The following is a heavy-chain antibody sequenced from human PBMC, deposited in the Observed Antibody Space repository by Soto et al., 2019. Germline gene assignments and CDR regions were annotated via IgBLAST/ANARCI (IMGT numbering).Heavy chain of an antibody. CDR2: IRSKANSYAT. CDR3: TRAIGELGDDAFDI. J-gene: IGHJ3*02. V-gene: IGHV3-73*01. D-gene: IGHD3-10*01. CDR1: GFTFSGSA. Sequence: GGSLRLSCAASGFTFSGSAMHWVRQASGKGLEWVGRIRSKANSYATAYAASVKGRFTISRDDSKNTVYLQMNNLKTEDTAVYYCTRAIGELGDDAFDIWGQGTMVTVSS.